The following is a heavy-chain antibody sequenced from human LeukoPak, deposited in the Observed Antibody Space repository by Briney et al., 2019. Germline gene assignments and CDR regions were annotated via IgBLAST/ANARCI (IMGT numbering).Heavy chain of an antibody. CDR1: GYTFTGYY. V-gene: IGHV1-69*13. CDR2: IIPLFGTA. J-gene: IGHJ6*02. D-gene: IGHD3-22*01. Sequence: GASVKVSCKASGYTFTGYYMHWVRQAPGQGLEWMGGIIPLFGTANYAQKFQGRVTITADESTSTAYMELSSLRSEDTAVYYCARDKGHSSGYYYSPKGYYYYGMDVWGQGTTVTVSS. CDR3: ARDKGHSSGYYYSPKGYYYYGMDV.